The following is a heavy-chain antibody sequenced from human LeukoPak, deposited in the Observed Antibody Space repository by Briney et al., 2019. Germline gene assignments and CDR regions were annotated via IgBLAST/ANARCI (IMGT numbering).Heavy chain of an antibody. Sequence: ETGGSLRLSCAASGFTFSSYWMHWVRQAPGKGLVWVSRFNSDGSSTTYADSVKGRFTISRDNAKNTLYLQMNSLRAEDTAVYYCARQAAVPGEEKFDYWGQGTLVTVSS. CDR2: FNSDGSST. V-gene: IGHV3-74*01. J-gene: IGHJ4*02. CDR1: GFTFSSYW. D-gene: IGHD6-19*01. CDR3: ARQAAVPGEEKFDY.